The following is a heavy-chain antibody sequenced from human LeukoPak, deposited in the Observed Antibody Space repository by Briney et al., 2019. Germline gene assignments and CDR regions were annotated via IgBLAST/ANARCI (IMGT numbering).Heavy chain of an antibody. J-gene: IGHJ6*03. CDR3: ARDGRGFYHYYYMDV. V-gene: IGHV3-21*01. CDR2: ISTVSTYT. Sequence: GGSLRLSCAPSGFTFTDYSMNWVRQAPGKGLEWVAHISTVSTYTHYTDSVKGRFTISRDNRKNLLYLQISSLGAEDTAVYYCARDGRGFYHYYYMDVWGKGTTVTVSS. D-gene: IGHD2/OR15-2a*01. CDR1: GFTFTDYS.